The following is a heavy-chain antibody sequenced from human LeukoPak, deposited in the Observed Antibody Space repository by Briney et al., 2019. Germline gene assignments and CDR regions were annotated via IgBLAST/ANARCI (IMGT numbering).Heavy chain of an antibody. D-gene: IGHD6-13*01. J-gene: IGHJ4*02. CDR2: TNPNSGGT. V-gene: IGHV1-2*02. CDR3: ARTEAKAAAGRRVFDY. Sequence: ASVKVTCKASGYTFTGYYKHWVRQAPGQGLEWMGCTNPNSGGTNYAQKFQGRVTMTRDTSISTAYMELSRLRSDDTAVYYCARTEAKAAAGRRVFDYWGQGTLVTVSS. CDR1: GYTFTGYY.